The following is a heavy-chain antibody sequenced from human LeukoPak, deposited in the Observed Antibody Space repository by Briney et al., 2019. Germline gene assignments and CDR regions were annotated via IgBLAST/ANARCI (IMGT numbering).Heavy chain of an antibody. CDR2: IRSKAYGGPT. CDR3: TRGQYCSSTSCYWYYFDY. D-gene: IGHD2-2*01. J-gene: IGHJ4*02. CDR1: GLTFGDYA. Sequence: SLRLSRTASGLTFGDYAMSWVRQAPGKGVEWVGFIRSKAYGGPTEYAASVKGRFTISRDDSKCIAYLQMNSLKTEHTAVYYCTRGQYCSSTSCYWYYFDYWGQGTLVTVSS. V-gene: IGHV3-49*04.